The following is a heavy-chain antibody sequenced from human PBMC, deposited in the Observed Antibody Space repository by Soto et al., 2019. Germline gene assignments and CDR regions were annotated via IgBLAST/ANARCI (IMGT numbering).Heavy chain of an antibody. CDR3: AKDLYYDILTGYYNGGGYYYGMDV. J-gene: IGHJ6*02. CDR2: ISYDGSNK. V-gene: IGHV3-30*18. CDR1: GFTFSSYG. D-gene: IGHD3-9*01. Sequence: GGSLRLSCAASGFTFSSYGMHWVRQAPGKGLEWVAVISYDGSNKYYADSVKGRFTISRDNSKNTLYLQMNSLRAEDTAVYYCAKDLYYDILTGYYNGGGYYYGMDVWGQGT.